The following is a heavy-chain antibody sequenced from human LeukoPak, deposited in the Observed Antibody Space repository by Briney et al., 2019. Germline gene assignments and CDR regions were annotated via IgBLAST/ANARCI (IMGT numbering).Heavy chain of an antibody. CDR2: ISSSSSYI. CDR1: GFTFSSYS. CDR3: ARDESDGYYYYMDV. Sequence: GGSLRLSCAASGFTFSSYSMNWARQAPGKGLEWVSSISSSSSYIYYADSVKGRFTISRDNAKNSLYLQMNSLRAEDTAVYYCARDESDGYYYYMDVWGKGTTVTVSS. J-gene: IGHJ6*03. D-gene: IGHD2-21*01. V-gene: IGHV3-21*01.